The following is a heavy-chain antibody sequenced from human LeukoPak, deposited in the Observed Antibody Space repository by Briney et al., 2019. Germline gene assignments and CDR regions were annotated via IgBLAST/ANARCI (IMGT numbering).Heavy chain of an antibody. Sequence: SETLSLTCTASGDSISSGDYYWSWIRQPAGKGLEWIGRISSSGSTNYNPSLKSRVTISVDTSKNQFSLKLSTVTAADTAVYFCARGPYSYDSSGAFDIWGQGTMVTVSS. CDR1: GDSISSGDYY. CDR3: ARGPYSYDSSGAFDI. V-gene: IGHV4-61*02. J-gene: IGHJ3*02. CDR2: ISSSGST. D-gene: IGHD3-22*01.